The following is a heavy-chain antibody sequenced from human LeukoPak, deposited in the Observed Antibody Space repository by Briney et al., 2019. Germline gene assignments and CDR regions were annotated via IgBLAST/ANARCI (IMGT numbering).Heavy chain of an antibody. V-gene: IGHV4-59*01. J-gene: IGHJ4*02. D-gene: IGHD2-15*01. Sequence: SETLSLTCTVSGGSITDYYWIWIRQPPGKGLEYIGYIYYNGATNYNPSLKSRVTISVNTSKNQFSLNLRSVTAADTAVYFCTRSDYSTYFNYWGPGTLVTVSS. CDR3: TRSDYSTYFNY. CDR2: IYYNGAT. CDR1: GGSITDYY.